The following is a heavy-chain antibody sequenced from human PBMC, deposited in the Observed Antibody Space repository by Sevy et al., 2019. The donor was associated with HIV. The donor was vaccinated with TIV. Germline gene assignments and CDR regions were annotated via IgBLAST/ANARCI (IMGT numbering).Heavy chain of an antibody. V-gene: IGHV4-59*01. CDR2: IYYSGST. Sequence: SETLSLTCTVSGGSISSYYWSWIRQPPGKGLEWIGYIYYSGSTNYNPSLQSRVTISVDTSKNQFSLSLGSVTAADTAVYYCARVPYYYDTSGREKTIYYYYYMDVWGKGTTVTVSS. CDR3: ARVPYYYDTSGREKTIYYYYYMDV. D-gene: IGHD3-22*01. J-gene: IGHJ6*03. CDR1: GGSISSYY.